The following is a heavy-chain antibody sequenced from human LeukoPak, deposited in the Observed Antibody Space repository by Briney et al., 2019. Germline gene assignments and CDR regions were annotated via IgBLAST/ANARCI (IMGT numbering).Heavy chain of an antibody. V-gene: IGHV1-18*01. CDR3: ARDLPGYCSSTSCRNWFDP. J-gene: IGHJ5*02. D-gene: IGHD2-2*01. CDR1: GYTFTSYG. Sequence: ASVKVSCKASGYTFTSYGISWVRQAPGQGLEWMGWISAYNGNTNYAQKLQGRVTMTTDTSTSTAYMELRSLRSDDTAVYYCARDLPGYCSSTSCRNWFDPWGQGTLVTVSS. CDR2: ISAYNGNT.